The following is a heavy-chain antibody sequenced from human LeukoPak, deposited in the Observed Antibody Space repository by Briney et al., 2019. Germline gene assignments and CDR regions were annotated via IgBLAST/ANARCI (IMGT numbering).Heavy chain of an antibody. Sequence: GGSLRLSCAASGFSFDDYGMSWVRQAPGKGLEWVSGINWNGGSTGYADSVKGRFTISRDNAKNSLYLQMNSLRAEDTAVYYCARVDTMVRGDDYWGQGTLVTVSS. CDR1: GFSFDDYG. CDR2: INWNGGST. D-gene: IGHD3-10*01. V-gene: IGHV3-20*04. J-gene: IGHJ4*02. CDR3: ARVDTMVRGDDY.